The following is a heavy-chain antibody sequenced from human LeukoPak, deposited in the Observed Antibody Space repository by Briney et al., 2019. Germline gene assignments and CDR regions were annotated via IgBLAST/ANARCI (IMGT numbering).Heavy chain of an antibody. D-gene: IGHD2-2*01. Sequence: ASVKVSCTASGYTFTAYHMHWVRQAPGQGLEWMGRINPNSGDTNYAQKFQGRVTMTRDTSISTAYMELSRLRSDDTAVYYCARDYCSSTSCLFDYWGQGTLVSVSS. V-gene: IGHV1-2*06. J-gene: IGHJ4*02. CDR3: ARDYCSSTSCLFDY. CDR2: INPNSGDT. CDR1: GYTFTAYH.